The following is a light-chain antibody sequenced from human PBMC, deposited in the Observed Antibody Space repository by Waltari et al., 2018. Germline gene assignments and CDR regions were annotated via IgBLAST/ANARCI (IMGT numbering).Light chain of an antibody. CDR2: AAS. CDR3: QQSYSTPLT. J-gene: IGKJ4*01. Sequence: DIQMTQSPSSLSASVGDRVTITCRASQSISSYLNWYQQKPGKAPKLLIYAASSEQSGVPSRFSGSGSGTDFILTISSLQPEDFATYHCQQSYSTPLTFGGGTKVEIK. V-gene: IGKV1-39*01. CDR1: QSISSY.